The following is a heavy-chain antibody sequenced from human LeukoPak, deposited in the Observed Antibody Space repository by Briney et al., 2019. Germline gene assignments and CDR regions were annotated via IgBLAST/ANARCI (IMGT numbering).Heavy chain of an antibody. CDR1: GFTFSSYA. V-gene: IGHV3-23*01. Sequence: PGGSLRLSCAASGFTFSSYAMSWVRQAPGKGLEWVSAISGSGGSTYYADSVKGRFTISRDNSKNTLYQQMNSLRAEDTAVYYCAKLGAAAGRNWYVYWGQGTLVTVSS. J-gene: IGHJ4*02. D-gene: IGHD6-13*01. CDR2: ISGSGGST. CDR3: AKLGAAAGRNWYVY.